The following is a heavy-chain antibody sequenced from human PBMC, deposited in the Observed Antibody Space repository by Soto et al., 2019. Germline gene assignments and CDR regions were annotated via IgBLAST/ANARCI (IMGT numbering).Heavy chain of an antibody. Sequence: QVQLQESGPGLVKPSETLSLTCTVSGGSISSYYWSWIRQPPGKGLEWIGYIYYSGSTNYNPSLKSRVTISVDTSKNQFSLKLSSVTAADTAVYYCARRYSSSSPFDYWGQGTLVTVSS. J-gene: IGHJ4*02. D-gene: IGHD6-6*01. CDR1: GGSISSYY. CDR3: ARRYSSSSPFDY. CDR2: IYYSGST. V-gene: IGHV4-59*01.